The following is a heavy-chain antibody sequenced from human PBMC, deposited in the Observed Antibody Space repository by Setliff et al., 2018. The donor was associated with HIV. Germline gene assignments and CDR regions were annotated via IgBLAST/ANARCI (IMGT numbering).Heavy chain of an antibody. CDR2: TIPMFGTA. J-gene: IGHJ4*02. D-gene: IGHD2-2*01. Sequence: VKVSCKASGGTFGIYGISWVRQAPGQGLEWMGGTIPMFGTANYAQKFQGRVTITTDESTNTGYMELSSLRSEDTAVYYCARESACSSTSCPKVLDYWGQGTLVTVSS. V-gene: IGHV1-69*13. CDR3: ARESACSSTSCPKVLDY. CDR1: GGTFGIYG.